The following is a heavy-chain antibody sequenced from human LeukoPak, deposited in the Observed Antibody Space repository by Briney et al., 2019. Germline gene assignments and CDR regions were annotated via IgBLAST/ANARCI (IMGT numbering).Heavy chain of an antibody. CDR1: GFTFSSYS. CDR3: ATPKWTPGHYYYYMDV. D-gene: IGHD1-26*01. CDR2: ISSSSSYI. V-gene: IGHV3-21*01. J-gene: IGHJ6*03. Sequence: PGGSLRLSCAASGFTFSSYSMNWVRQAPGKGLEWVSSISSSSSYIYYADSVKGRFTISRDNAKNSLYLQMNSLRAEDTAVYYCATPKWTPGHYYYYMDVWGKGTTVPVS.